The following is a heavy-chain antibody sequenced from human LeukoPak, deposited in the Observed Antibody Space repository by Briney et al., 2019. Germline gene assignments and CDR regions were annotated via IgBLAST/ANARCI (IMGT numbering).Heavy chain of an antibody. CDR2: IYHSGST. Sequence: SETLSLTCSFSGYSISSGYYWGWIRQPPGQGLEWIGNIYHSGSTYYNPSLKSRVTISVDTSKNQFSLRLSSVTAADTAVYYCAAHGTFPIVVERWGQGTLVTVSS. J-gene: IGHJ4*02. D-gene: IGHD3-22*01. CDR1: GYSISSGYY. CDR3: AAHGTFPIVVER. V-gene: IGHV4-38-2*01.